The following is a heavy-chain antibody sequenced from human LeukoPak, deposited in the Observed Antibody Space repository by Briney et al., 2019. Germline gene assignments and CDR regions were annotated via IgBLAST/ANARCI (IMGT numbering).Heavy chain of an antibody. CDR2: IGSDGRNK. CDR3: VRDDELPDNGMDV. CDR1: GFIFSSYG. V-gene: IGHV3-33*01. D-gene: IGHD1-1*01. J-gene: IGHJ6*02. Sequence: PGRSLGLSCAASGFIFSSYGMHWVRQAPGKGLEWVAVIGSDGRNKFYADSVKGRFTISRDNSKNILYLQMDRLSADDTAVYYCVRDDELPDNGMDVWGQGTTVTVS.